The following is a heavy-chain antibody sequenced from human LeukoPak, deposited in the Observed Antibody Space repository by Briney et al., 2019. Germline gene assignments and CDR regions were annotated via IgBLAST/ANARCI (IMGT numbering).Heavy chain of an antibody. D-gene: IGHD3-10*01. CDR2: ISSSSIYI. J-gene: IGHJ3*02. Sequence: PGGSLRLSCAASGFTFSNYRMNWVRQAPGKGLEWVSSISSSSIYIYYADSLKGRFTISRDNAKNSLYLQMNSLRAEDTAVYYCAKDAAYFLSGSSPPIWGQGTMVTVSS. V-gene: IGHV3-21*04. CDR3: AKDAAYFLSGSSPPI. CDR1: GFTFSNYR.